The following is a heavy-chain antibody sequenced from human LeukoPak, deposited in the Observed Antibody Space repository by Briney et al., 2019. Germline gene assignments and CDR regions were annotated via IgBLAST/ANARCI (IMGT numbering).Heavy chain of an antibody. D-gene: IGHD3-9*01. Sequence: GGALRLSCAASGVTFDDYGMSWVRQAPGKGLEWVSGINWKVGRTGYAESVKGRFTISIDNAKNSLYLQMNSLRAEDTALYHCARDMYNSGDRYFDWLSTAGDAFDIWGQGTMVTVSS. V-gene: IGHV3-20*01. CDR1: GVTFDDYG. CDR2: INWKVGRT. CDR3: ARDMYNSGDRYFDWLSTAGDAFDI. J-gene: IGHJ3*02.